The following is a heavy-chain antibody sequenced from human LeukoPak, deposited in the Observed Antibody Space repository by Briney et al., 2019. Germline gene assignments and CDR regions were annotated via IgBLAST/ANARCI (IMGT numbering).Heavy chain of an antibody. CDR3: ASARYSEN. CDR2: ISSTSSNI. J-gene: IGHJ4*02. D-gene: IGHD1-26*01. Sequence: GGSLRLSCAASGFTVSTYYMSWVRQAPGKGLGWVSSISSTSSNIYYADSVKGRFTISRDNAKNSLYLQMNSLRAEDTAVYYCASARYSENWGQGTLVTVSS. V-gene: IGHV3-21*01. CDR1: GFTVSTYY.